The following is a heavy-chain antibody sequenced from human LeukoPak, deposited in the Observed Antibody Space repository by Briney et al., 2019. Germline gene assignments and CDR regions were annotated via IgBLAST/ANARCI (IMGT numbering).Heavy chain of an antibody. D-gene: IGHD3-3*01. CDR1: GGTFSSYA. Sequence: ASVKVSCKASGGTFSSYAISWVRQAPGQGLEWMGGIIPIFGTANYAQKFQGRVTITTDESTSTAYMELSSLRSEDTAVYYCARGVSIFGLDWFDPWGQGTLVTVSS. CDR3: ARGVSIFGLDWFDP. CDR2: IIPIFGTA. V-gene: IGHV1-69*05. J-gene: IGHJ5*02.